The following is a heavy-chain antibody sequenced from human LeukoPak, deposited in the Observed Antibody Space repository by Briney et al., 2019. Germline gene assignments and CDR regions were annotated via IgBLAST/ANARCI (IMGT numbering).Heavy chain of an antibody. CDR2: IKRKIDGETT. V-gene: IGHV3-15*05. Sequence: GESLRLSCVVSGFTFSNAWMSWVRQAPGKGLEWVARIKRKIDGETTDYVAPVTGRFTISRDDSKHTLLLQMNSLKSEDTAVYHCVIGVGASDTDYWGQGTLVTVSS. CDR3: VIGVGASDTDY. D-gene: IGHD1-26*01. J-gene: IGHJ4*02. CDR1: GFTFSNAW.